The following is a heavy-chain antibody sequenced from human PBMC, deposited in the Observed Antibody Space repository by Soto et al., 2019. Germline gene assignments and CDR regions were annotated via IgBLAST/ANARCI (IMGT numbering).Heavy chain of an antibody. Sequence: QVQLVQSGPEVKKPGASVNVSCKASAYSYTSYGISWVRKAPGQGREWMGWISAYNGQTNHAQKLRGRVTFTTDASTSTAFMQLRSLRSDDTAMYYCARDTRKELWAEGLNAMDVWGQGTTVTV. D-gene: IGHD3-16*01. J-gene: IGHJ6*02. CDR3: ARDTRKELWAEGLNAMDV. V-gene: IGHV1-18*01. CDR2: ISAYNGQT. CDR1: AYSYTSYG.